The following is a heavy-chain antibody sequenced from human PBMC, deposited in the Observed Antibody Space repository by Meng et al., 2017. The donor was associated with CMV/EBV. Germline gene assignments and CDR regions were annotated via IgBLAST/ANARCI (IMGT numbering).Heavy chain of an antibody. CDR2: INHSVST. Sequence: SETLSLTCAVYGGSSSGYYWSWIRQPPGKGLEWIGEINHSVSTNYNPSLKSRVTISVDTSKNQFSLKLSSVTAADTAVYYCARVRGILGSGYYYYYYGMDVWGQGTTVTVSS. CDR3: ARVRGILGSGYYYYYYGMDV. D-gene: IGHD3-16*01. J-gene: IGHJ6*02. V-gene: IGHV4-34*01. CDR1: GGSSSGYY.